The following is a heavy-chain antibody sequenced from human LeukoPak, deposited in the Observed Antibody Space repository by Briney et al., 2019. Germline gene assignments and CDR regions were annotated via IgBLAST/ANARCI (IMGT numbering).Heavy chain of an antibody. Sequence: PGGSLRLSCAASGFTFSSYGMHWVRQAPGKGLEWVAFIRYDGSNKYYADSAKGRFTISRDNSKNTLYLQMNSLRAEDTAVYYCAGIVGATTYYYYGMDVWGQGTTVTVSS. J-gene: IGHJ6*01. V-gene: IGHV3-30*02. CDR3: AGIVGATTYYYYGMDV. D-gene: IGHD1-26*01. CDR1: GFTFSSYG. CDR2: IRYDGSNK.